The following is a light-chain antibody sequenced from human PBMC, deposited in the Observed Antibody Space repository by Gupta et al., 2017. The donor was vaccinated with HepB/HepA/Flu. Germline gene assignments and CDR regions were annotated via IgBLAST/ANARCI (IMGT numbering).Light chain of an antibody. CDR2: DVY. Sequence: QSALTQPRSVSGSPGQSVTISCTGANGNIGAYNYVSWYQHHPGRAPRVIIFDVYKRPSGVPHRFSGSKSGNTASLTISGLQAEDDAEYYCCSDAGRDSFIFGGGTKLTVL. V-gene: IGLV2-11*01. CDR1: NGNIGAYNY. CDR3: CSDAGRDSFI. J-gene: IGLJ2*01.